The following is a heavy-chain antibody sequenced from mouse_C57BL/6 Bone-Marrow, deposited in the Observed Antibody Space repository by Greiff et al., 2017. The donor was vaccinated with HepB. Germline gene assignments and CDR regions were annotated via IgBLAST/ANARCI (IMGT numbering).Heavy chain of an antibody. Sequence: VHLVESDAELVKPGASVKISCKVSGYTFTDHTIHWVKQRPEQGLEWIGYIYPRDGSTKYNEKFKGKATLTADKSSSTAYMQLNSLTSEDSAVYFCARVVAPYYYAMDYWGQGTSVTVSS. D-gene: IGHD1-1*01. J-gene: IGHJ4*01. CDR3: ARVVAPYYYAMDY. CDR1: GYTFTDHT. V-gene: IGHV1-78*01. CDR2: IYPRDGST.